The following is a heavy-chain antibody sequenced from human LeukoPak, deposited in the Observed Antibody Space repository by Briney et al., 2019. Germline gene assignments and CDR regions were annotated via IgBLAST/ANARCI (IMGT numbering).Heavy chain of an antibody. CDR1: GFTFSSYA. D-gene: IGHD5-18*01. J-gene: IGHJ4*02. CDR3: ARTHLTYSYGPFGY. V-gene: IGHV3-30-3*01. CDR2: ISYDGSNK. Sequence: GGSLRLSCAASGFTFSSYAMHWVRQAPGKGLEWVAVISYDGSNKYYADSVKGRFTISRDNSKNTLYLRMNSLRAEDTAVYYCARTHLTYSYGPFGYWGQGTLVTVSS.